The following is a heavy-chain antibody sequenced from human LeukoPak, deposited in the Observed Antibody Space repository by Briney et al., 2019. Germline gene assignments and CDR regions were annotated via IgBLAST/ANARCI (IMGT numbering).Heavy chain of an antibody. Sequence: PGGSLRLSCAASGFTFRSYWMSWVRQAPGKGLEWVANMKLDGSEEYYVDSVKGRFTISSDNAKNSLYLQMNSLRVDDTAVYYCARWAPYCSSGNCYSWFDPWGQGTLVTVSS. V-gene: IGHV3-7*01. CDR2: MKLDGSEE. CDR3: ARWAPYCSSGNCYSWFDP. J-gene: IGHJ5*02. CDR1: GFTFRSYW. D-gene: IGHD2-15*01.